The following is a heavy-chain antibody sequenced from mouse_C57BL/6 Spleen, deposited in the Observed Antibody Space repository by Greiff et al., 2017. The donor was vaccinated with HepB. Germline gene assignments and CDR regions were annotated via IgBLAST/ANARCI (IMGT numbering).Heavy chain of an antibody. Sequence: QVQLQQPGAELVKPGASVKLSCKASGYTFTSYWMHWVKQRPGQGLEWIGMIHPNSGSTNYNEKFKSKATLTVDKSSSIAYMQLSSLTSEDSAVYYCARSDSSGPYYFDYWGQGTTLTVSS. J-gene: IGHJ2*01. CDR2: IHPNSGST. CDR3: ARSDSSGPYYFDY. CDR1: GYTFTSYW. V-gene: IGHV1-64*01. D-gene: IGHD3-2*02.